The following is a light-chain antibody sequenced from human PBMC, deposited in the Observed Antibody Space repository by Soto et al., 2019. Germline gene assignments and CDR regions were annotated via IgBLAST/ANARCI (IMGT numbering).Light chain of an antibody. Sequence: EIVMTQSPGTLSVSPGERATLSCRASQSVSGNLAWYQQKPGQAPRLLIYGPSTRATGIPARFSGGGSGTEFTLTISSLQSEDFAVYYCQQYNNWPRTFGQGTKVEVK. V-gene: IGKV3-15*01. CDR1: QSVSGN. CDR3: QQYNNWPRT. CDR2: GPS. J-gene: IGKJ1*01.